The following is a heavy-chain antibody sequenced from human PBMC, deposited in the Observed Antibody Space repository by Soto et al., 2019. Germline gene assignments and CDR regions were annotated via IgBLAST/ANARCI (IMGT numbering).Heavy chain of an antibody. V-gene: IGHV3-23*01. CDR3: AKGRGGAYYYYGLDV. CDR1: GCTFNTYA. D-gene: IGHD3-10*01. J-gene: IGHJ6*02. Sequence: EVQLLESGGGLVQPGEYLTLSCAASGCTFNTYAMTWARRAPGKGLEWVSAISGSGATTYVADSVKGRFTISRDNSKDTLYLQMNSLRAEDTAIYYCAKGRGGAYYYYGLDVWGQGTTVTVSS. CDR2: ISGSGATT.